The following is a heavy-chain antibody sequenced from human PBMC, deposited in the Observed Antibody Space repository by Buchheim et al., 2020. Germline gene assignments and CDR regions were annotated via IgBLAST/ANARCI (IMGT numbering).Heavy chain of an antibody. CDR1: GFTFSSYW. D-gene: IGHD1-26*01. Sequence: EVQLVESGGGLVQPGGSLRLSCAASGFTFSSYWMSWVRQAPGKGLEWVANIKQDGSEKYYVDSVKGRFTISRDNAKNSLYLQMNSLKAEDTAVYYGSGGPGSGNLYYYGIDVWGQGTT. V-gene: IGHV3-7*03. J-gene: IGHJ6*02. CDR3: SGGPGSGNLYYYGIDV. CDR2: IKQDGSEK.